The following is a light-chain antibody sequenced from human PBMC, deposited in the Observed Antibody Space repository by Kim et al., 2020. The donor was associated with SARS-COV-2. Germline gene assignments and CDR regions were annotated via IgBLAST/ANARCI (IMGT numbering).Light chain of an antibody. V-gene: IGLV6-57*03. J-gene: IGLJ2*01. CDR2: EDN. Sequence: GTVACPRGSGSIAINYVQWYQQRPGSAPTTVIYEDNQRPSGVPDRFSGSIDSSSNSASLTISGLKTEDEADDYCQSYDSSNPVVFGGGTQLTVL. CDR1: SGSIAINY. CDR3: QSYDSSNPVV.